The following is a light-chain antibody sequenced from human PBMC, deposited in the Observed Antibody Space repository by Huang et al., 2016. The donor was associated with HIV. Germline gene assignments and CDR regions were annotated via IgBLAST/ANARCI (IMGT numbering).Light chain of an antibody. CDR3: QQYATYSVT. V-gene: IGKV1-5*03. CDR1: QSISMS. Sequence: DIQMTQFPSTLSASIGDSVTITCRASQSISMSLAWYQQKPGKAPKLLIYKASSLESGVPPRFSGSASGTEFTLTISSLQPDDVATYYCQQYATYSVTFGQGTKLEIK. J-gene: IGKJ2*01. CDR2: KAS.